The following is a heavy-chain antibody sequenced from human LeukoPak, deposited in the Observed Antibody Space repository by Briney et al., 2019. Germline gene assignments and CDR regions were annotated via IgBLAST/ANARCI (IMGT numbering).Heavy chain of an antibody. CDR3: ARGGHGLYYYDGSGGLDY. V-gene: IGHV1-69*01. Sequence: SVKVSCKASGGTFSSYAISWVRQAPGQGLEWMGGIIPIFGTANYAQKFQGRVTITADESTSTAYMELSSLRSEDTAVYYCARGGHGLYYYDGSGGLDYWGQGTLVTVSS. CDR1: GGTFSSYA. J-gene: IGHJ4*02. D-gene: IGHD3-22*01. CDR2: IIPIFGTA.